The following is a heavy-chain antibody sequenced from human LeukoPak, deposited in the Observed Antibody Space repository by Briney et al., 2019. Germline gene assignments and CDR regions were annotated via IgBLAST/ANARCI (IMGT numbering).Heavy chain of an antibody. CDR2: IYTSGST. CDR1: GGSISSYY. D-gene: IGHD6-13*01. J-gene: IGHJ4*02. Sequence: RSSETLSLTCTVSGGSISSYYWSWIRQPPGKGLEWIGRIYTSGSTNYNPSLKSRVTMSVDTSKNQFSLKLSSVTAADTAVYYCARHLLTAAGRIDWGQGTLVTVSS. CDR3: ARHLLTAAGRID. V-gene: IGHV4-4*07.